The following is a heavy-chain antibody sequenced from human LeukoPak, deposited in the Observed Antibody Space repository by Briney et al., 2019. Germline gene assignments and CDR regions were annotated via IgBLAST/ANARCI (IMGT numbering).Heavy chain of an antibody. CDR1: GVTFSSYW. V-gene: IGHV3-7*03. CDR3: ARAKQQAAY. CDR2: IKQDGSEK. Sequence: GGSLRLSCAASGVTFSSYWMSWVRQAPGKGLEWVANIKQDGSEKYYVDSVKGRFTISRDNAKNSLYLQMNSLRDEDTAVYYCARAKQQAAYWGQGTLVTVSS. D-gene: IGHD6-13*01. J-gene: IGHJ4*02.